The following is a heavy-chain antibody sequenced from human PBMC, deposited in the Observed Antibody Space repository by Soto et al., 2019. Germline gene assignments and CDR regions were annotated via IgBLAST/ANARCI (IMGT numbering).Heavy chain of an antibody. CDR3: SLTWGYGYGDLFYY. J-gene: IGHJ4*02. D-gene: IGHD5-18*01. CDR1: GGSISSGGYS. V-gene: IGHV4-30-2*01. Sequence: SETLSLTCAVSGGSISSGGYSWSWIRQPPGKGLEWIGYIYHSGSTYYNPSLKSRVTISVDRSKNQFSLKLSSVTAADTAVYYCSLTWGYGYGDLFYYWGQGTLVPGSS. CDR2: IYHSGST.